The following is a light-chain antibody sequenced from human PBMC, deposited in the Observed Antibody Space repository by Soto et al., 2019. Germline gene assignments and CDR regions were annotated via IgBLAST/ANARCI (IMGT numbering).Light chain of an antibody. CDR1: QSVLYSSSNKKY. CDR2: WAS. V-gene: IGKV4-1*01. J-gene: IGKJ1*01. Sequence: DIVMTQSPDSLAESLGQRATINCTSSQSVLYSSSNKKYLAWYQQKPGQPPKLLIYWASTRESGVPDRLSGSGYGTDVTVTISSLQGEDVAVYFCRQYCSSPWTFGQGTKVEIK. CDR3: RQYCSSPWT.